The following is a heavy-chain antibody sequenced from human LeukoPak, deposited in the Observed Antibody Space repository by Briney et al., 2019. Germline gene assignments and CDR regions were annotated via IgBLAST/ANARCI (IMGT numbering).Heavy chain of an antibody. CDR1: GFTFSRYW. CDR3: ARISGTTYYYDYYYTDV. D-gene: IGHD1-7*01. Sequence: GGSLRLSCAASGFTFSRYWIHWVRQAPGKGLEWVSRINPDGSTTTYADSVKGRFTISRDNAKNTLYLQMNSLRAEDTAVYYCARISGTTYYYDYYYTDVWGKGTTVTVSS. V-gene: IGHV3-74*01. J-gene: IGHJ6*03. CDR2: INPDGSTT.